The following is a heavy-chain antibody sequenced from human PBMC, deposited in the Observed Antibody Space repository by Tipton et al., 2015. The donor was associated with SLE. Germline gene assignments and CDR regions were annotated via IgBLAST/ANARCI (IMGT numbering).Heavy chain of an antibody. CDR2: INTNTENP. J-gene: IGHJ4*02. Sequence: QVQLVQSGSELKKPGASAKVSCKASGYSFTTYAMHWVRQAPGQGLEWMGWINTNTENPTYAQGFTGRFVFSLDTSVSTAYLHISRLEAEDTAVYYCARDFAYGSTPSCDYWGQGTLVTVSS. D-gene: IGHD6-13*01. CDR3: ARDFAYGSTPSCDY. CDR1: GYSFTTYA. V-gene: IGHV7-4-1*02.